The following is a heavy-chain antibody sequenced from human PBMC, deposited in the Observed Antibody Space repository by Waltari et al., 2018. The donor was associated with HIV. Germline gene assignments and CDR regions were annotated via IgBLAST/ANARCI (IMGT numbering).Heavy chain of an antibody. CDR1: GYSFISYW. J-gene: IGHJ4*02. D-gene: IGHD6-19*01. CDR2: IYAGDSDT. CDR3: VRLGYSSGWVAGY. Sequence: DVQLVQSGAEVKKPGESLKISCKGSGYSFISYWIVCVRQMPGKGLEGMGIIYAGDSDTRYSPSFQGQVTISADKSTSTASLQWSSLEASDTAIYYCVRLGYSSGWVAGYWGQGTLVTVSS. V-gene: IGHV5-51*03.